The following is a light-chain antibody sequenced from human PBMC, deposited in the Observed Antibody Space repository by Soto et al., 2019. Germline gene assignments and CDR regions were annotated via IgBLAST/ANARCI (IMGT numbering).Light chain of an antibody. CDR2: WAS. V-gene: IGKV4-1*01. CDR3: EQYFSLIS. Sequence: DLVLMPSTDALASCKNKSTSINSKSSQSVLYNSNNKNYLAWYQQKPGQPPKLLIYWASLRESGVPDRFSGSGSGTDFTLSVVCLQAEDVAVYYWEQYFSLISFSHVTRLEIK. J-gene: IGKJ5*01. CDR1: QSVLYNSNNKNY.